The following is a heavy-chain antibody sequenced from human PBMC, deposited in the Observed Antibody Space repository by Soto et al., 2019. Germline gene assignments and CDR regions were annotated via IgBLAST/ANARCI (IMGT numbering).Heavy chain of an antibody. CDR3: AKDGVQYPYYYYYMDV. V-gene: IGHV3-23*01. J-gene: IGHJ6*03. CDR2: ISGSGGST. D-gene: IGHD4-4*01. Sequence: GSLRLSCAASGFTFSSYAMSWVRQAPGKGLEWVSAISGSGGSTYYADSVKGRFTISRDNSKNTLYLQMNSLRAEDTAVYYCAKDGVQYPYYYYYMDVWGKGTTVTVSS. CDR1: GFTFSSYA.